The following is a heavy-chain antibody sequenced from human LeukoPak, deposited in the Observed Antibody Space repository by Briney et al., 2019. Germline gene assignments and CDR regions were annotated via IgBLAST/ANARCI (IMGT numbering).Heavy chain of an antibody. V-gene: IGHV4-38-2*02. CDR1: GYSISSGYY. Sequence: SETLSLTCTVPGYSISSGYYWGWIRQPPGKGLEWIGSIYHSGSTYYNPSLKSRVTISVDTSKNQFSLKLSSVTAADTAMYYCARGDALRFLDQPDWFDPWGQGTLVTVSS. CDR3: ARGDALRFLDQPDWFDP. J-gene: IGHJ5*02. D-gene: IGHD3-3*01. CDR2: IYHSGST.